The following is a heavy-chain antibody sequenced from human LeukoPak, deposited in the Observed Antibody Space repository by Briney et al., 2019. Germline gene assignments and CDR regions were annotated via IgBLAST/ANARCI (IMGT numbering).Heavy chain of an antibody. V-gene: IGHV4-39*01. Sequence: SETLSLTXTVSGGSISSFSYYWGWISQPPGKGLQWIGTIYYSGSTYYNPSLNSRVTISIDTSKNQFSLKLSSVTAADTAVYFCARIGYFDYSIDSWGQGTLVTVSS. J-gene: IGHJ4*02. CDR1: GGSISSFSYY. CDR3: ARIGYFDYSIDS. D-gene: IGHD3-9*01. CDR2: IYYSGST.